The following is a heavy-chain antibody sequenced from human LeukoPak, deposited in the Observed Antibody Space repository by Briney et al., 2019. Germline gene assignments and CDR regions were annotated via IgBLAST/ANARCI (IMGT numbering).Heavy chain of an antibody. V-gene: IGHV3-20*04. CDR2: INRNGGGT. CDR1: GFTFDEYG. D-gene: IGHD3-10*01. CDR3: AREVHYYGSETYYPIDY. Sequence: GGSLRLSCTASGFTFDEYGMSWVRQAPGKGLEWVSGINRNGGGTGYADSVQGRFTISRDKAKNSLYMQMNGLRAEDTALYYCAREVHYYGSETYYPIDYWGQGTLVTVSS. J-gene: IGHJ4*02.